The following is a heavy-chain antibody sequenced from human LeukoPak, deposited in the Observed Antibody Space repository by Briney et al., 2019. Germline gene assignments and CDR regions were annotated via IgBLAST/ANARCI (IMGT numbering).Heavy chain of an antibody. J-gene: IGHJ4*02. CDR3: AAAPIEMQQRGFDY. CDR1: GFTXTNSA. D-gene: IGHD5-24*01. V-gene: IGHV1-58*02. Sequence: SVKVSCKASGFTXTNSAMRGVRQARGQRLEWIGWIVVASGNTKYAQKFQERVTITRDMSTSTAYMELSSLRPEDTAVYYCAAAPIEMQQRGFDYWGQGTLVTVSS. CDR2: IVVASGNT.